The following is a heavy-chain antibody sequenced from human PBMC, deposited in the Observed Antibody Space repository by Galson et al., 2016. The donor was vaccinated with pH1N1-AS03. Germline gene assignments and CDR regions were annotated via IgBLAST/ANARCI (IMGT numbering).Heavy chain of an antibody. Sequence: SLRLSCAVSGITVNSYGMNWVRQTPGKGLEWVSTISATGGSTYYADSVKGRFTISRDNSKNTLYLQMNSLRAEDTAVYHCTNGRDAFYFGMDVWGLGTTVSVSS. CDR1: GITVNSYG. CDR2: ISATGGST. V-gene: IGHV3-23*01. CDR3: TNGRDAFYFGMDV. J-gene: IGHJ6*02.